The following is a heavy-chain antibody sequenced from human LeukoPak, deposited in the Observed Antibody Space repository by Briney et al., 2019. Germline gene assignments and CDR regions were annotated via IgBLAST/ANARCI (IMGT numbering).Heavy chain of an antibody. CDR2: AYYNGNT. V-gene: IGHV4-39*07. CDR1: GSSIKSNSYY. Sequence: SETLSLTCSVSGSSIKSNSYYWGWIRLPPGKRLEWIGSAYYNGNTDYNPSLKSRVTISVDTSKNQFSLKLSSVTAADTAVYYCARRYDFWTSQYNWNYVWFDPWGQGTLVTVSS. D-gene: IGHD1-7*01. J-gene: IGHJ5*02. CDR3: ARRYDFWTSQYNWNYVWFDP.